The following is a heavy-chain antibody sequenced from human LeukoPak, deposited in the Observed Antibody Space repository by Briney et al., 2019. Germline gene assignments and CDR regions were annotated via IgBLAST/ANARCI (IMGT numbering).Heavy chain of an antibody. J-gene: IGHJ6*04. CDR1: GYTFTGYY. CDR3: ARPSGVGALDV. CDR2: INPNSGGT. Sequence: ASVKVSCKASGYTFTGYYMHWVRQAPGQGLEWMGWINPNSGGTNYAQKFQGRVTMTRNTSISTANMELSSLRSEDTAVYYCARPSGVGALDVWGKGTTVTISS. D-gene: IGHD1-26*01. V-gene: IGHV1-2*02.